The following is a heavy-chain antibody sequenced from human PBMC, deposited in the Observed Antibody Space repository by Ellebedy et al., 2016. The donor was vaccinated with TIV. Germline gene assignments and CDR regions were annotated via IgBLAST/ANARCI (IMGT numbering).Heavy chain of an antibody. V-gene: IGHV3-9*01. Sequence: SSGGYYWSWIRQHPGKGLEWVSGISWNSGSIGYADSVKGRFTISRDNAKNSLYLQMNSLRAEDTALYYCAKDIDDIVVVPAAIGGNDAFDIWGQGTMVTVSS. CDR2: ISWNSGSI. J-gene: IGHJ3*02. D-gene: IGHD2-2*02. CDR3: AKDIDDIVVVPAAIGGNDAFDI. CDR1: SSGGYY.